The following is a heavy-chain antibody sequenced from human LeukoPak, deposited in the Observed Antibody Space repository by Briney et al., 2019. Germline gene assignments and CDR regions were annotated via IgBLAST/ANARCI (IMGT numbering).Heavy chain of an antibody. J-gene: IGHJ5*02. CDR2: ITPIFGTA. Sequence: SVQVSCKASGGTFSSYAISWVRQAPGQGLEWMGRITPIFGTANYAQKFQGRVTITTDESTSTAYMELSSSRSEDTAVYYCASIAAAGFWFDPWGQGTLVTVSS. CDR1: GGTFSSYA. D-gene: IGHD6-13*01. CDR3: ASIAAAGFWFDP. V-gene: IGHV1-69*05.